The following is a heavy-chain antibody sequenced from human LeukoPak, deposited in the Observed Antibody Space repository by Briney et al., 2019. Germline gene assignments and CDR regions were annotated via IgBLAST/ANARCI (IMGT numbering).Heavy chain of an antibody. Sequence: SETLSLTCTVSGGSISSYYWSWIRQPAGKGLEWIGYIYYSGSTYYNPSLKSRVTISVGTSKNQFSLKLSSVTAADTAVYYCARDGGVTTYAFDIWGQGTMVTVSS. D-gene: IGHD4-17*01. CDR2: IYYSGST. CDR3: ARDGGVTTYAFDI. CDR1: GGSISSYY. J-gene: IGHJ3*02. V-gene: IGHV4-59*06.